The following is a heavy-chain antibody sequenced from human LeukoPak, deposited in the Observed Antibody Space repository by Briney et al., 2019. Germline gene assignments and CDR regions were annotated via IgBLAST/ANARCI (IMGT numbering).Heavy chain of an antibody. V-gene: IGHV3-48*01. D-gene: IGHD1-26*01. CDR2: ISSSSSTI. CDR1: GFTFSSYS. CDR3: AKEQFRVGATVDDY. Sequence: GGSLRLSCAASGFTFSSYSMNWVRQAPGKGLEWVSYISSSSSTIYYADSVKGRFTISRDNSKNTLYLQMNSLRAEDTAVYYCAKEQFRVGATVDDYWGQGTLVTVSS. J-gene: IGHJ4*02.